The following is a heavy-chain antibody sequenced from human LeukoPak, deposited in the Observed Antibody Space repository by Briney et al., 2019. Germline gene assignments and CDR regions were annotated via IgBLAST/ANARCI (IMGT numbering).Heavy chain of an antibody. D-gene: IGHD3-16*02. Sequence: PGGSLRLSCAASGFTFSSYWMHWVRQTPGKGLVWVSRINSDGSSTSYADSVKGRFTISRDNAKNTLYLQMNSLRAEDTAVYYCARERYYDYVCGSYRQGGFDYWGQGTLVTVSS. J-gene: IGHJ4*02. V-gene: IGHV3-74*01. CDR2: INSDGSST. CDR1: GFTFSSYW. CDR3: ARERYYDYVCGSYRQGGFDY.